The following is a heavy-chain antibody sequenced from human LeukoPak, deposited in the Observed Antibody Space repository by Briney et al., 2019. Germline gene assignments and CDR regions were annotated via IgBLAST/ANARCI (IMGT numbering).Heavy chain of an antibody. CDR3: ARRSEWGLWDLNDY. Sequence: GGSLRLSCAASGFTFSSYAMHWVRQAPGKGLEYVSAISSNGGSTYYANSVKGRFTISRDNSKNTLYLQMGSLRAEDMAVYYCARRSEWGLWDLNDYWGQGTLVTVSS. CDR2: ISSNGGST. V-gene: IGHV3-64*01. CDR1: GFTFSSYA. D-gene: IGHD3-16*01. J-gene: IGHJ4*02.